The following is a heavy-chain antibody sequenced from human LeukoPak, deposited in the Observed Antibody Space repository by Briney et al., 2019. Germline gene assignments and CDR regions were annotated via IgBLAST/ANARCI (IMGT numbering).Heavy chain of an antibody. Sequence: SETLSLTCTVSGGSTSSSSYYWGWIRQPPGKGLEWIGSIYYSGSTYYNPSLKSRVTISVDTSKNQFSLKLSSVTAADTAVYYCACQGVDYYDSSGYYYWGQGTLVTVSS. J-gene: IGHJ4*02. CDR1: GGSTSSSSYY. CDR2: IYYSGST. D-gene: IGHD3-22*01. V-gene: IGHV4-39*07. CDR3: ACQGVDYYDSSGYYY.